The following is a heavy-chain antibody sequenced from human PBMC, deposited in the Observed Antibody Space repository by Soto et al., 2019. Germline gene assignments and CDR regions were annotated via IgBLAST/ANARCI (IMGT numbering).Heavy chain of an antibody. Sequence: SQTLSLTCAISGDRVSSNSAAWNWIRQSPSRGLEWLGRTYYRSKWYNDYAVSMKSRITINPDTAKNQFSLQLNSVTPEDTAMYYCARDQGQQISWFDPWGQGTLVPVSS. CDR1: GDRVSSNSAA. J-gene: IGHJ5*02. CDR3: ARDQGQQISWFDP. CDR2: TYYRSKWYN. V-gene: IGHV6-1*01. D-gene: IGHD6-13*01.